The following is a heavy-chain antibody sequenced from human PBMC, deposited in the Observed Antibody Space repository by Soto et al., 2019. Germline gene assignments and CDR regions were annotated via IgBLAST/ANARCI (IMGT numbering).Heavy chain of an antibody. V-gene: IGHV3-9*01. CDR2: ISWNSNII. CDR1: GFTFDDYA. CDR3: AKGGPDGFCSGGRCYFDY. D-gene: IGHD2-15*01. J-gene: IGHJ4*02. Sequence: EVQLVESGGGLVQPGRSLRLSCAASGFTFDDYAMHWVRRVPGQGLEWVSSISWNSNIIGYADSVKGRFTISRDNAKNPLSLQVNSLRPEDTALYYCAKGGPDGFCSGGRCYFDYWGQGTLVTVSS.